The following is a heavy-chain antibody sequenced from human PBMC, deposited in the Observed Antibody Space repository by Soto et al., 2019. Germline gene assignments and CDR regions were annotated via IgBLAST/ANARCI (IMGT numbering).Heavy chain of an antibody. CDR3: ARGRYCSSTSCYTRRYYYYYGMDV. CDR2: INHSGST. CDR1: GGSFSGYY. V-gene: IGHV4-34*01. J-gene: IGHJ6*02. Sequence: SETLSLTCAVYGGSFSGYYWSWIRQPPGKGLEWIGEINHSGSTNYNPSLKSRVTISVDASKNQFSLKLSSVTAADTAVYYCARGRYCSSTSCYTRRYYYYYGMDVWGQGTTVTVSS. D-gene: IGHD2-2*02.